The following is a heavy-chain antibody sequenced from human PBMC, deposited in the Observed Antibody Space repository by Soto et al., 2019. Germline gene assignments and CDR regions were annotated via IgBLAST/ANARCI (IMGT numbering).Heavy chain of an antibody. V-gene: IGHV3-73*02. D-gene: IGHD3-3*01. CDR3: ARGVLDFWGGHLKGPDD. CDR2: IRSKANSYAT. Sequence: EVQLVESGGGWVQPGGSLKVSCAASGFTFSGSAMHWVRQASGKGLAWVGRIRSKANSYATAYAVSVKGRFTISRDDSRNTAYLQRNSLKTEDTAVYYCARGVLDFWGGHLKGPDDWGQGTVVTVSS. CDR1: GFTFSGSA. J-gene: IGHJ4*02.